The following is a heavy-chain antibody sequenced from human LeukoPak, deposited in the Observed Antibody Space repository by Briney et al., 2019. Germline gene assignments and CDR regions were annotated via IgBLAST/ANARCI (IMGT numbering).Heavy chain of an antibody. CDR2: IKSKVNGEII. D-gene: IGHD5-12*01. Sequence: GGSLRLSCAASGFTFSNAWLSWVRQAPEKGLEWVGRIKSKVNGEIIDYAAPVKGRFTISRDDSKKMLYLQMNSLRTEDTAVYYCTTTVGYTGYDWGYWGQGTLVTVSS. J-gene: IGHJ4*02. CDR3: TTTVGYTGYDWGY. V-gene: IGHV3-15*01. CDR1: GFTFSNAW.